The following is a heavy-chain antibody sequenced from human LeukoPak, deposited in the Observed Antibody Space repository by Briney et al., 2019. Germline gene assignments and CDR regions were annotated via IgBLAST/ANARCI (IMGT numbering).Heavy chain of an antibody. J-gene: IGHJ5*02. Sequence: SETLSLTCTVSGYSINNGYWGWIRQPPGQGLEWIGSIYHTGSTYDNPSLKSRVAMSVDTSKNQFSLKLNSLTAADTAVYFCARSYRGGYSPWGQGTLVTVSS. D-gene: IGHD1-26*01. V-gene: IGHV4-38-2*02. CDR1: GYSINNGY. CDR2: IYHTGST. CDR3: ARSYRGGYSP.